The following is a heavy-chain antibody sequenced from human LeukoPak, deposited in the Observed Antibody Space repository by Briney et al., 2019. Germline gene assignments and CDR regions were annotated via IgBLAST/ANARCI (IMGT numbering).Heavy chain of an antibody. Sequence: SQTLSLTCTVSGVSISSGDYYWSWIRQPPGKGLEWIGYIYYSGSTYYNPSLKSRVTISVDTSKNQFSLKLSSVTAADTAVYYCARYMLWLRRIDYWGQGTLVTVSS. CDR3: ARYMLWLRRIDY. D-gene: IGHD5-18*01. CDR1: GVSISSGDYY. CDR2: IYYSGST. V-gene: IGHV4-30-4*01. J-gene: IGHJ4*02.